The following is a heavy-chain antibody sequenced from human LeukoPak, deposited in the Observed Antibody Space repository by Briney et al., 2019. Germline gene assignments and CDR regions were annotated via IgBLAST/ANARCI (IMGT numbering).Heavy chain of an antibody. Sequence: GGSLRLSCAASGFTVRSNYMAWVRQAPGKGLEWVSVMYSGDSTYYDDSVKGRFTISRDNSKNTLDLQMNSLRDEDTGVYYCARDLDSSRRPFDYWGQGTLVTVSS. CDR2: MYSGDST. V-gene: IGHV3-53*01. D-gene: IGHD3/OR15-3a*01. CDR1: GFTVRSNY. J-gene: IGHJ4*02. CDR3: ARDLDSSRRPFDY.